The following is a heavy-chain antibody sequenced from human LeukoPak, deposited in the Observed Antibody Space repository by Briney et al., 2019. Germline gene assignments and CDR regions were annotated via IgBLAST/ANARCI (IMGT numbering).Heavy chain of an antibody. V-gene: IGHV1-2*02. Sequence: ASVKVSCKASGYTFTGYYMHWVRQAPGHGLEWMGWINPNSGGTNYAQKFQGRVTMTRDTSISTAYMELSRLRSDDTAVYYCARSLMVVGATTYYYYYMDVWGKGTTVTVSS. CDR2: INPNSGGT. D-gene: IGHD1-26*01. J-gene: IGHJ6*03. CDR1: GYTFTGYY. CDR3: ARSLMVVGATTYYYYYMDV.